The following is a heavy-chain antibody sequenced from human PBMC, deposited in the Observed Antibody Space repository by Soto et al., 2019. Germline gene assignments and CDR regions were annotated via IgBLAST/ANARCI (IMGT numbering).Heavy chain of an antibody. D-gene: IGHD5-12*01. J-gene: IGHJ6*02. CDR3: ARLRNAEQRTDA. V-gene: IGHV4-39*07. Sequence: PSETLSLTCTVSGDSVSTNSYSWGWIRQSPGKGLEWIGTIYSSGNTYYNPSLLSRVTISVDESKNHFSLKLISVTAADTAVYYCARLRNAEQRTDAWGQGTTVTVSS. CDR2: IYSSGNT. CDR1: GDSVSTNSYS.